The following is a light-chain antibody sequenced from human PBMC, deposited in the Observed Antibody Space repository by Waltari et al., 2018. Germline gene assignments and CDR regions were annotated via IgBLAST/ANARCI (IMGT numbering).Light chain of an antibody. CDR3: QQYKSLPFT. CDR1: QSITSW. J-gene: IGKJ3*01. V-gene: IGKV1-5*03. Sequence: DIQMTQSPSTLSASLGERVAITCRASQSITSWLAWFQLKPGKAPKLLIYKASYLQAGVPSRCSGSGSGTQFTLTISSLQPDDYATYYCQQYKSLPFTFGPGTKVDVK. CDR2: KAS.